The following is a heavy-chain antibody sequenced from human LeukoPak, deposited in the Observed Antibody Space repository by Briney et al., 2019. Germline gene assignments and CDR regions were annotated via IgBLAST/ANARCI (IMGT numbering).Heavy chain of an antibody. D-gene: IGHD6-13*01. J-gene: IGHJ6*02. V-gene: IGHV1-69*04. Sequence: GASVKVSCKASGGTFSSYAISWVRQAPGQGHEWMGRIIPILGIANYAQKFQGRVTITADKSTSTAYMELSSLRSEDTAVYYCARARRYSSSWYQASDYYYGMDVWGQGTTVTVSS. CDR1: GGTFSSYA. CDR3: ARARRYSSSWYQASDYYYGMDV. CDR2: IIPILGIA.